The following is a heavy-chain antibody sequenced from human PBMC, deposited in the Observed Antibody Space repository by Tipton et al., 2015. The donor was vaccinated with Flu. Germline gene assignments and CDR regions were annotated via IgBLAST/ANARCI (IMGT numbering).Heavy chain of an antibody. Sequence: QLVQSGGGLVQPGGSLRLSCAASGFTFRDSAMNWVRQAPGKGLEWVSYISSSGTTIYYADSVKGRFTISRDNAKNSLYLQMNSLRAEDTAVYYCARVWGYSYYFDYWGQGTLVTVSS. J-gene: IGHJ4*02. D-gene: IGHD3-16*01. CDR3: ARVWGYSYYFDY. CDR1: GFTFRDSA. CDR2: ISSSGTTI. V-gene: IGHV3-48*03.